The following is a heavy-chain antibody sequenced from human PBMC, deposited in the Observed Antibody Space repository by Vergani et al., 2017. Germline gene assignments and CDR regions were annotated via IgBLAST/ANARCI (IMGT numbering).Heavy chain of an antibody. V-gene: IGHV3-11*04. Sequence: QVKLVESGGGLVKPGGSLRLSCAASGFTFSDYYMTWTRQAPGKGLEWISYISGSGHTKYYADSAKGRFAISRDNAKNSLYLQMNNLRVEDTAVYYCARDFLPGTSLLRAYWGQGTLISVSS. CDR3: ARDFLPGTSLLRAY. D-gene: IGHD1-7*01. CDR2: ISGSGHTK. J-gene: IGHJ4*02. CDR1: GFTFSDYY.